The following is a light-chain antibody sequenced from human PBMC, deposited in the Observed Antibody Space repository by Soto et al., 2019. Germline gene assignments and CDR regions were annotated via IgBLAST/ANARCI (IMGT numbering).Light chain of an antibody. CDR2: DVT. Sequence: QSVLTQPPSASGSPGQSVTVSCTGTSSDVGAYDFVSWYQQHPGKAPKLMIYDVTKRPSGVPDRFSGSKSGDTASLTVSGLQAEDEADYYCSSYAGSNNVVFGGGTKVTVL. V-gene: IGLV2-8*01. CDR1: SSDVGAYDF. J-gene: IGLJ2*01. CDR3: SSYAGSNNVV.